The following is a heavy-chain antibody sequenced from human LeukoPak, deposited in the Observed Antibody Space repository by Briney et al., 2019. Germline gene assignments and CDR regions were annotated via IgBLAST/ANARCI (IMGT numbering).Heavy chain of an antibody. CDR2: IRYDGSNE. Sequence: GGSLRLSCAASEFTFSSYGMNWVRQAPGKGLEWVAFIRYDGSNEYYADSVKGRFTISRDNSENTLYLQMESLRPEDTAVYLCLATYCSSTSCYALDYWGQGTLVTVSS. CDR1: EFTFSSYG. J-gene: IGHJ4*02. D-gene: IGHD2-2*01. V-gene: IGHV3-30*02. CDR3: LATYCSSTSCYALDY.